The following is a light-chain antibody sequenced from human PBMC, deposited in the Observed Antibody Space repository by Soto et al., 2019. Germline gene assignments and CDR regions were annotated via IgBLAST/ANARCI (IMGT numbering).Light chain of an antibody. J-gene: IGLJ3*02. CDR3: SSYTSSILV. V-gene: IGLV2-14*01. CDR2: EVS. CDR1: SSDGGGYNY. Sequence: QSALTQPASVSGSPGQSITISCTGTSSDGGGYNYVSWYQQYPGKAPKLMIYEVSNRPSGVSNRFSGSKSGNTASLTISGLQAEDEADYYCSSYTSSILVFGGGTKVTVL.